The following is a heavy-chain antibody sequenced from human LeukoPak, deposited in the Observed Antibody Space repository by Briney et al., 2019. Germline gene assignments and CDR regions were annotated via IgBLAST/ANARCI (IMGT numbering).Heavy chain of an antibody. J-gene: IGHJ4*02. V-gene: IGHV1-2*02. CDR1: GYTFTGYY. D-gene: IGHD4-17*01. Sequence: ASVKVSGKASGYTFTGYYMHWVRQAPGQGLEWMGWINPNSGGTNYAQKFQGRVTMTRDTSISTAYMELSRLRSDDTAVYYCARSFSSYGDYGHYWGQGTLVTVSS. CDR3: ARSFSSYGDYGHY. CDR2: INPNSGGT.